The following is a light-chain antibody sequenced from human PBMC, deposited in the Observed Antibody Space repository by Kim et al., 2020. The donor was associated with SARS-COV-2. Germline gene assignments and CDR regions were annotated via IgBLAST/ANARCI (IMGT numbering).Light chain of an antibody. CDR3: STYTSSHTVV. J-gene: IGLJ2*01. Sequence: RGKRREGGGKENVKWYKKKKGKEQKIRRKEGSKRQEGVSKRWSGAKEGKTASLTISGNQAEDEADYYGSTYTSSHTVVFGGGTKLTV. CDR1: RREGGGKEN. CDR2: EGS. V-gene: IGLV2-14*01.